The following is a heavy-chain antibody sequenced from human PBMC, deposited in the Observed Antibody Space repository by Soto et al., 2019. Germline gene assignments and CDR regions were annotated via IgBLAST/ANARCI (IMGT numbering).Heavy chain of an antibody. V-gene: IGHV4-4*07. CDR3: ARVRSLGQPWGMDV. D-gene: IGHD1-26*01. Sequence: PSETLSLTCTVSGGSISSYCWSWIRQPAGKGLEWIGRIYTSGSTNYNPSLKSRVTMSVDTSKNQFSLKLSSVTAADTAVYYCARVRSLGQPWGMDVWGQGTTVTVSS. J-gene: IGHJ6*02. CDR2: IYTSGST. CDR1: GGSISSYC.